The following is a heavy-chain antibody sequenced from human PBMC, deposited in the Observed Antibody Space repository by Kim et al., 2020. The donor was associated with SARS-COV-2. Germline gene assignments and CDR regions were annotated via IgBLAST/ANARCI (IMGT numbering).Heavy chain of an antibody. V-gene: IGHV3-73*01. D-gene: IGHD3-3*02. Sequence: SVRGEFTISRDDSKNTAYLEMNGLKTEDTAVYYCTRIPATTLAFWDAFDIWGQGTMVTVSS. J-gene: IGHJ3*02. CDR3: TRIPATTLAFWDAFDI.